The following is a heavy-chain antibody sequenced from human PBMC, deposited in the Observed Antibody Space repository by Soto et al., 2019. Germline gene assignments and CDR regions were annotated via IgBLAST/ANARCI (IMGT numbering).Heavy chain of an antibody. V-gene: IGHV3-30*18. CDR3: AKDRYSSSFYFDY. CDR1: GFTFSSYG. D-gene: IGHD6-6*01. CDR2: ISYDGSNK. J-gene: IGHJ4*02. Sequence: GGSLRLSCAASGFTFSSYGMHWVHQAPGKGLEWVAVISYDGSNKYYADSVKGRFTISRDNSKNTLYLQMNSLRAEDTAVYYCAKDRYSSSFYFDYWGQGTLVTVSS.